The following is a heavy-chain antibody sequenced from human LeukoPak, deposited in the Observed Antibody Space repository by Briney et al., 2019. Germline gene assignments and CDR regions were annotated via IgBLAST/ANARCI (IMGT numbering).Heavy chain of an antibody. CDR3: ARTYDFGSGPPGDALDN. CDR2: ISSNGGST. J-gene: IGHJ3*02. V-gene: IGHV3-64*01. Sequence: VGSLRLSCAASGFTFSSYAMHWVRQAPGKGLEYVSAISSNGGSTYYANSVKGRFTISRDNSKNTLYLQMGSLRAEDMAVYYCARTYDFGSGPPGDALDNWGQGTLVTVPS. D-gene: IGHD3-3*01. CDR1: GFTFSSYA.